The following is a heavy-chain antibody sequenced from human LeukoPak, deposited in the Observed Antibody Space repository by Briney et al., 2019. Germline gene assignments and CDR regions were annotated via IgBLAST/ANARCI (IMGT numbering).Heavy chain of an antibody. Sequence: GGSLRLSCAASGFTFSGFSMHWIRQAPGRGLEYVSAINGNGSKNFYKESMRGRFTIFRDNSKNTLSLQMGSLRGEDTALYCCARIGMENFYDLWGQGTLVTVSS. CDR1: GFTFSGFS. J-gene: IGHJ5*02. CDR2: INGNGSKN. D-gene: IGHD2/OR15-2a*01. CDR3: ARIGMENFYDL. V-gene: IGHV3-64*02.